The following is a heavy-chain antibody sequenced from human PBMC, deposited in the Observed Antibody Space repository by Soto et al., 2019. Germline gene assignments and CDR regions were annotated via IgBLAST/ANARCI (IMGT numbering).Heavy chain of an antibody. Sequence: TGGSLRHSCASSGFTFIIYGMSWVRQATGKGLEWVSGISGSGASTYYADSVKGRFTISRDDPKNTLNLQMNSLRAEDTAVYYCAKHYSGNYYGYLDYWGQGTLVTVSS. D-gene: IGHD1-26*01. V-gene: IGHV3-23*01. CDR1: GFTFIIYG. CDR3: AKHYSGNYYGYLDY. J-gene: IGHJ4*02. CDR2: ISGSGAST.